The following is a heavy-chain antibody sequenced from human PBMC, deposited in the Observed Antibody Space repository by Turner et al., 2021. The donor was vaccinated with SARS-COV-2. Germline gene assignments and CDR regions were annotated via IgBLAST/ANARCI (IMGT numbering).Heavy chain of an antibody. CDR2: FYNIGSI. Sequence: QVQLPESGPGRFQPSETLSLTCAVPGGSIRSTSWRWVRQSPGKGLNWIEYFYNIGSIDYNTTLCSRVTISVDTSKNQHSLKLSSVTAADSAGYYCASHQGSASGYDHGMNVWGQGTAVIVSS. CDR1: GGSIRSTS. D-gene: IGHD1-26*01. V-gene: IGHV4-59*08. CDR3: ASHQGSASGYDHGMNV. J-gene: IGHJ6*02.